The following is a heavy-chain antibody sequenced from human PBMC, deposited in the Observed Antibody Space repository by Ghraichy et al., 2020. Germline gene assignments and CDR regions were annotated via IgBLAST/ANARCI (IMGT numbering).Heavy chain of an antibody. D-gene: IGHD3-22*01. CDR2: IQPDGSA. Sequence: ASVKVSCKASGYTFTAHYMYWVRQGPGQGLECLGRIQPDGSANYGQDFRGRITLTRDTASKTAYMELRSLTPDDTAVYYCVRDLQFFSQNSGYHVGDWGQGTLVTVSS. CDR3: VRDLQFFSQNSGYHVGD. CDR1: GYTFTAHY. V-gene: IGHV1-2*06. J-gene: IGHJ4*02.